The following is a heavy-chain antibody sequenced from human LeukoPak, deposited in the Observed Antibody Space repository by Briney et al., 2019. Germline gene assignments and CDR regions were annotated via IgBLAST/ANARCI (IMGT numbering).Heavy chain of an antibody. J-gene: IGHJ3*02. V-gene: IGHV3-7*01. D-gene: IGHD3-10*01. CDR3: AREPGIGYAFDI. CDR1: GFAFASSW. Sequence: GGSLRLSCVVSGFAFASSWMTWVRQAPGKGLEWVANIKEDGSEKHYVDSVKGRFTISRDNAKNSLYLQMNSLRAEDTAVYYCAREPGIGYAFDIWGLGTMVTVSS. CDR2: IKEDGSEK.